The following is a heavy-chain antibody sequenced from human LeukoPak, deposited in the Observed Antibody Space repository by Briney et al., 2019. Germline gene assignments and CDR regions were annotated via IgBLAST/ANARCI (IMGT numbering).Heavy chain of an antibody. CDR1: GGSISSSNYY. D-gene: IGHD2-15*01. Sequence: SETLSLTCTVSGGSISSSNYYWGWIRQPPGKGLEWIGCIYYDGGAYYNPSLKSRVTISLDTSKNRLSLKLSSVTAADTAVYFCASDRLNCSGGSCYTYTRMLWFDPWGQGTLVTVSS. CDR3: ASDRLNCSGGSCYTYTRMLWFDP. J-gene: IGHJ5*02. V-gene: IGHV4-39*07. CDR2: IYYDGGA.